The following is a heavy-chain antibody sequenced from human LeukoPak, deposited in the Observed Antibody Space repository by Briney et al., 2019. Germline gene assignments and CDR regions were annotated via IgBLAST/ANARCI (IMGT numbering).Heavy chain of an antibody. J-gene: IGHJ4*02. CDR2: IYYSGST. Sequence: TSETLSLTCTVSGGSISSSSFYWGWIRQPPGKGLEWIGSIYYSGSTYCNPSLKSRVTISVDTSKNQFSLKLSSVTAADTAVYYCGRHMSGYGYGFRAHDYWGQGTLVTVSS. CDR1: GGSISSSSFY. V-gene: IGHV4-39*01. D-gene: IGHD5-18*01. CDR3: GRHMSGYGYGFRAHDY.